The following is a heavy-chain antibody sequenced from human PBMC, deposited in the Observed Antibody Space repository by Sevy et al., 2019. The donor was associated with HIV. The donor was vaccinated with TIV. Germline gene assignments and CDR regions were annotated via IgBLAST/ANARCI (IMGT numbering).Heavy chain of an antibody. D-gene: IGHD6-13*01. CDR3: AKNTAAVGTGGFDY. CDR1: GFTFSYSG. Sequence: GGSLRLSCAASGFTFSYSGMHWVRQAPGQGLEWVTFIQYDGNNKYYADSVKGRFTISRDNSKNTLYLQMNSLRRDDTAVYYCAKNTAAVGTGGFDYWGQGTLVTVSS. J-gene: IGHJ4*02. CDR2: IQYDGNNK. V-gene: IGHV3-30*02.